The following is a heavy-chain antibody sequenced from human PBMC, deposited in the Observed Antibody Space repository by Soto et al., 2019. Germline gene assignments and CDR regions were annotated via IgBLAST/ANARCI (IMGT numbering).Heavy chain of an antibody. CDR1: GGSIYSPTYY. CDR3: ARDLWVEPELYYYGMDV. CDR2: IFYSGTT. J-gene: IGHJ6*02. Sequence: PSETLSLTCTVSGGSIYSPTYYWSWIRQTPGKGLEWIGHIFYSGTTYYNPSLKSRLTISVDTSKNHFSLRLTSVTAADTAVYYCARDLWVEPELYYYGMDVWGQGTTVTVSS. V-gene: IGHV4-30-4*01. D-gene: IGHD1-1*01.